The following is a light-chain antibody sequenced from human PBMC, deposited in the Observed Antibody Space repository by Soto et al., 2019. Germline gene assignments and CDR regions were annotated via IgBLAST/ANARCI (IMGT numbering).Light chain of an antibody. V-gene: IGKV1-9*01. J-gene: IGKJ4*01. Sequence: DIQLTQSPPFLSASVGDRDTITCRASQGIGTYVAWYQQEPGKAPNLLIYVASTLQSGVPSRFSGSGSGTEFTLTISSLQPEDFATYYCQQLHSYPLTFGGGTKVDIK. CDR1: QGIGTY. CDR2: VAS. CDR3: QQLHSYPLT.